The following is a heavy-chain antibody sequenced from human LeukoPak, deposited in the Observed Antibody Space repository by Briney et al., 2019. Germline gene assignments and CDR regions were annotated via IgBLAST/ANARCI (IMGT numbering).Heavy chain of an antibody. CDR3: AKDQGDYYDSSGQDY. J-gene: IGHJ4*02. V-gene: IGHV3-7*03. Sequence: GGSLRLSCTASEFTFSSYWMSWVRQAPGKGLEWVANIKQDGSEKDYVDSVKGRFTISRDNSKNTLYLQMNSLRAEDTAVYYCAKDQGDYYDSSGQDYWGQGTLVTVSS. CDR1: EFTFSSYW. CDR2: IKQDGSEK. D-gene: IGHD3-22*01.